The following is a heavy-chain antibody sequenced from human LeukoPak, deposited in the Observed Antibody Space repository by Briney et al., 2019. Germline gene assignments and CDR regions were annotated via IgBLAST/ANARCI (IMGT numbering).Heavy chain of an antibody. D-gene: IGHD6-13*01. J-gene: IGHJ4*02. CDR3: ARMPDSSSWSIDY. CDR2: IYYSGST. CDR1: GGSISSYY. V-gene: IGHV4-59*01. Sequence: SETLSLTCTVSGGSISSYYWSWIRQPPGKGLEWIGYIYYSGSTNYNPSLKSRVTISVDTSKNQFSLKLSSVTAADTAVYYCARMPDSSSWSIDYWGQGTLVTVSS.